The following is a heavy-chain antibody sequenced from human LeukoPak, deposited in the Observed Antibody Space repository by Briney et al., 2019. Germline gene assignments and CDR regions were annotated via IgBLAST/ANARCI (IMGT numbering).Heavy chain of an antibody. Sequence: SETLSLTCTVSGGSISSGGYYWSWIRQHPGKGLEWIGYIYYSGSTYYSPSLKSRVTISVDTSKNQFSLKLSSVTAADTAVYYCARDGVVGAPKYYFDYWGQGTLVTVSS. D-gene: IGHD1-26*01. J-gene: IGHJ4*02. CDR1: GGSISSGGYY. CDR2: IYYSGST. V-gene: IGHV4-31*03. CDR3: ARDGVVGAPKYYFDY.